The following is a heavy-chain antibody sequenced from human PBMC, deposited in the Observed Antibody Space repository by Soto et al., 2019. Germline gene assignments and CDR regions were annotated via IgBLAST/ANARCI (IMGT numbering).Heavy chain of an antibody. Sequence: QVPLVQSGAEVKKPGASVKVSCKASGYTFTGYYMHWVRQAPGQGLEWMGWINPNSGGTNYAQKFQGWVTMTRDTSISTAYMELSRLRSDDTAVYYCARGKVSYYYYYGMDVWGQGTTVTVSS. D-gene: IGHD2-21*01. J-gene: IGHJ6*02. CDR3: ARGKVSYYYYYGMDV. V-gene: IGHV1-2*04. CDR2: INPNSGGT. CDR1: GYTFTGYY.